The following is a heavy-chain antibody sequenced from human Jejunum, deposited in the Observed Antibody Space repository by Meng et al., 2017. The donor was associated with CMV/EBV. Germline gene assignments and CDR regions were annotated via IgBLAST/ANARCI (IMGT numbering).Heavy chain of an antibody. V-gene: IGHV1-2*02. Sequence: FTGYYIHWVRQAPGQGLEWLGWINPYTDDAKYAQKFQGRVTITRDTSISTAYVELNSLTSDDTAMYYCARAPLVVPASMRIYLLDYWGHGTLVTVSS. CDR2: INPYTDDA. J-gene: IGHJ4*01. D-gene: IGHD2-2*01. CDR3: ARAPLVVPASMRIYLLDY. CDR1: FTGYY.